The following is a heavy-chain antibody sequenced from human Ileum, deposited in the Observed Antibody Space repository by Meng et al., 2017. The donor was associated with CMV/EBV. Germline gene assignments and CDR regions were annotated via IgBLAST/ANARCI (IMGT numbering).Heavy chain of an antibody. CDR2: ISASTDTT. CDR3: ARDREITDRPWGYFGY. J-gene: IGHJ4*02. Sequence: SGFAFRNYAMTWIRQAPGKGLEWVSSISASTDTTFYADSVKGRFTISRDNSRGSLSLQMNSLRAEDTAIYYCARDREITDRPWGYFGYWGQGTLVTVSS. D-gene: IGHD6-6*01. CDR1: GFAFRNYA. V-gene: IGHV3-23*01.